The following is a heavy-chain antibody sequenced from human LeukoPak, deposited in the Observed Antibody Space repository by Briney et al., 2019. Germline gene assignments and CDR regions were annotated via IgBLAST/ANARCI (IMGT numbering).Heavy chain of an antibody. D-gene: IGHD6-19*01. CDR3: AKLYSSGWYDDY. CDR1: GFIFHNFA. J-gene: IGHJ4*02. Sequence: GGSLRLSCAASGFIFHNFAIHWVRQAPGKGLDWVAVIANDGSNKYYADSVKGRFTISRDNSKNTLYLQMNSLRAEGTAVYYCAKLYSSGWYDDYWGQGTLVTVSS. CDR2: IANDGSNK. V-gene: IGHV3-30*18.